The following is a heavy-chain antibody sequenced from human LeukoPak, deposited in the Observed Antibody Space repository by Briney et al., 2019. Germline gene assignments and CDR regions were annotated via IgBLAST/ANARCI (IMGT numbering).Heavy chain of an antibody. CDR1: GYTLTELS. CDR3: ATDPRYYDSSGYAS. CDR2: LDPEGGET. D-gene: IGHD3-22*01. J-gene: IGHJ4*02. Sequence: VASVKVSCKVSGYTLTELSMHWVRQAPGKGLEWMGGLDPEGGETIYAQKFQGRVTMTEDTSTDTAYMELSSLRSEDTAVYYCATDPRYYDSSGYASWGQGTLVTVSS. V-gene: IGHV1-24*01.